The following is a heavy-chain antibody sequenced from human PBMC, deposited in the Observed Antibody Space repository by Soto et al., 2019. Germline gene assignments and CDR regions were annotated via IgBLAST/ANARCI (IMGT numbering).Heavy chain of an antibody. CDR3: VKGAITMVRGVIASAEYFHH. J-gene: IGHJ1*01. V-gene: IGHV3-64D*06. CDR1: GFTFNSYA. Sequence: SGGSLRLSCSASGFTFNSYAMHWVRQAPGKGLEYVSAISSNGGSTYYGDSVKGRFTISRDNSKNTLYLQMSSLRAEDTAVYYCVKGAITMVRGVIASAEYFHHWGQGTLVTVSS. D-gene: IGHD3-10*01. CDR2: ISSNGGST.